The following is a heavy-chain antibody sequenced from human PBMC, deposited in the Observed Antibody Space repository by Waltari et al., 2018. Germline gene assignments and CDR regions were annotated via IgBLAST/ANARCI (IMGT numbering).Heavy chain of an antibody. V-gene: IGHV3-74*01. CDR3: ARKGGRGYTYGPFYYDS. CDR2: INSDGGSI. Sequence: EVQLVEAGGDIVQPGGSLRLSCAASGFGFSDYWMHWVRQVPGKGLVWVSRINSDGGSISYSDSVKGRFTISRDNSKNMLYLQLNSLRAEDTAVYYCARKGGRGYTYGPFYYDSWGQGTLVTVSS. D-gene: IGHD5-18*01. J-gene: IGHJ4*02. CDR1: GFGFSDYW.